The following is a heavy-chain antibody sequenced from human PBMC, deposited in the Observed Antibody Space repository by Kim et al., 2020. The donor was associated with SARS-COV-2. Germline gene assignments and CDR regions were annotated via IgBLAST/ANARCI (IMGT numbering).Heavy chain of an antibody. Sequence: GGSLRLSCAASGFTFSNAWMSWVRQAPGKGLEWVGRIKSKTDGGTTDYAAPVKGRFTISRDDSKNTLYLQMNSLKTEDTAVYYCTTGVELLWFGELLSYFDYWGQGTLVTVSS. CDR3: TTGVELLWFGELLSYFDY. J-gene: IGHJ4*02. CDR1: GFTFSNAW. V-gene: IGHV3-15*01. D-gene: IGHD3-10*01. CDR2: IKSKTDGGTT.